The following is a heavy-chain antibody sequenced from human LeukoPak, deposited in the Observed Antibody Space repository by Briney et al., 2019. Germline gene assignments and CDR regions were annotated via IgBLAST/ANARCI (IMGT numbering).Heavy chain of an antibody. J-gene: IGHJ4*02. CDR1: GFTFSSYA. D-gene: IGHD6-13*01. Sequence: GGSLRLSCAASGFTFSSYAVSWVRQAPGKGLAWVSAISGSGGSTYYADSVKGRFTISRDNSKNTLYLQMNSLRAEDTAVYYCANTNIAAAGTDYWGQGTLVTVSS. V-gene: IGHV3-23*01. CDR2: ISGSGGST. CDR3: ANTNIAAAGTDY.